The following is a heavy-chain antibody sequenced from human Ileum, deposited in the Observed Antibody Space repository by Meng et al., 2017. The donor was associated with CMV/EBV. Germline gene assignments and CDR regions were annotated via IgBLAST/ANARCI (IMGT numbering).Heavy chain of an antibody. J-gene: IGHJ4*02. CDR1: GGCVSSSNW. CDR2: IYHTRRT. V-gene: IGHV4-4*02. CDR3: ALSYDSSGCFDY. D-gene: IGHD3-22*01. Sequence: GALSGGCVSSSNWWSWVRRPPGRGLVWIGEIYHTRRTIDNPSLKSRVTISVDTSKNQFSLKLSSVTAADTAVYYCALSYDSSGCFDYWGQGTLVTVSS.